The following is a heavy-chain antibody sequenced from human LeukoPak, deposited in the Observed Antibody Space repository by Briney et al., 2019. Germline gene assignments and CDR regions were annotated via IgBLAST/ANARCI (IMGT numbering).Heavy chain of an antibody. CDR3: ARIGRPRGYYYGSGSYGGFDY. J-gene: IGHJ4*02. Sequence: SGGSLRLSCAASGFTFSSYAMSWVRQAPGKGLEWVSSISSSSSYIYYADSVKGRFTISRDNAKNSLYLQMNSLRAEDTAVYYCARIGRPRGYYYGSGSYGGFDYWGQGTLVTVSS. CDR1: GFTFSSYA. V-gene: IGHV3-21*01. D-gene: IGHD3-10*01. CDR2: ISSSSSYI.